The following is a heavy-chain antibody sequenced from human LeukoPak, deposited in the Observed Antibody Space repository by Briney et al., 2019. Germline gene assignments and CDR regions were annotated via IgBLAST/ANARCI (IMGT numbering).Heavy chain of an antibody. D-gene: IGHD3-22*01. J-gene: IGHJ4*02. V-gene: IGHV3-53*01. CDR3: ARRAGDYSHPYDY. CDR1: GFTVSSNS. Sequence: PGGSLRLSCTVSGFTVSSNSMSWVRQAPGKGLEWVSFIYTTGRTHNSDSVKGRFTISRDSSKNTLHLQMNSLRAEDTAVYYCARRAGDYSHPYDYWGQGTLVTVSS. CDR2: IYTTGRT.